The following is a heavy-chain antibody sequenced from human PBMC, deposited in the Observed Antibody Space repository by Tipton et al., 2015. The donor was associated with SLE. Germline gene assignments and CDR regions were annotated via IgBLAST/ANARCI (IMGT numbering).Heavy chain of an antibody. Sequence: TLSLTCFVSGGYITSDIYYWGWIRQPPGKGLEWIGSVYESGTTYYNPSLKSRVTMSVDTSKTQFSLKLSSLTAADTAVYYCARDRFSVAERDLDNWGQGTLVTVSS. CDR2: VYESGTT. CDR1: GGYITSDIYY. D-gene: IGHD2/OR15-2a*01. V-gene: IGHV4-39*07. CDR3: ARDRFSVAERDLDN. J-gene: IGHJ4*02.